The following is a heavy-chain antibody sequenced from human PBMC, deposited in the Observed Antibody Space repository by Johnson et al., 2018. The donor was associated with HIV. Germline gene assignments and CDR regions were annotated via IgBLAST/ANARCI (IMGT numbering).Heavy chain of an antibody. CDR1: GFTFDDYG. CDR2: INWNGGST. D-gene: IGHD3-22*01. Sequence: VQLVESGGGVVRPGGSLRLSCAASGFTFDDYGMSWVRQAPGKGLEWVSGINWNGGSTGYADSVKGRFTISRDNAKKSLYLQMNSLRAEDTALYYCARATYYYDSSGYRGDAFDIWGQGTMVTVSS. CDR3: ARATYYYDSSGYRGDAFDI. J-gene: IGHJ3*02. V-gene: IGHV3-20*04.